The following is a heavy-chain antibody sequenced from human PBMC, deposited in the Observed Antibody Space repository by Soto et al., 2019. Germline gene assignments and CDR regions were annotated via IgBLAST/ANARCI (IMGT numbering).Heavy chain of an antibody. CDR2: IYYSGST. J-gene: IGHJ4*02. D-gene: IGHD3-3*01. V-gene: IGHV4-39*01. CDR1: GGSISSSSYY. CDR3: ARLTIFGVVIIIDY. Sequence: SETLSLTCTVSGGSISSSSYYWGRIRQPPGKGLEWIGSIYYSGSTYYNPSLKSRVTISVDTSKNQFSLKLSSVTAADTAVYYCARLTIFGVVIIIDYWGQGTLVTVSS.